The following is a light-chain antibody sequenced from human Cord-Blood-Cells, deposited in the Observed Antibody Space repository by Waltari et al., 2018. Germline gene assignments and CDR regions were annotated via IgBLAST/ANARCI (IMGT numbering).Light chain of an antibody. J-gene: IGLJ2*01. CDR2: GNS. Sequence: QSVLTQPPSASGTPGQRVTISCSGSSSNIGSNPVNWYQQLPGPAPKLLIYGNSQRPSGVPDRFSASKSGTSACLAISGLQSEDEADYYCAAWDDSLNGVVFGGGTKLTVL. CDR1: SSNIGSNP. CDR3: AAWDDSLNGVV. V-gene: IGLV1-44*01.